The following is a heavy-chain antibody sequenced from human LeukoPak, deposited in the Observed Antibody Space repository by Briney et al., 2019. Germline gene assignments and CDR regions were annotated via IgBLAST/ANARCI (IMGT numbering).Heavy chain of an antibody. CDR2: INPNSGGT. V-gene: IGHV1-2*02. CDR3: ARDWFGFGSGGSCYLDY. J-gene: IGHJ4*02. CDR1: GYTFTGYY. Sequence: ASVKVSCKASGYTFTGYYMHWVRQAPGQGLAWMGGINPNSGGTNYAQKFQGRVTMHRDKSISTAYVELSRLRSDDTAVYYCARDWFGFGSGGSCYLDYWGQGTLVSV. D-gene: IGHD2-15*01.